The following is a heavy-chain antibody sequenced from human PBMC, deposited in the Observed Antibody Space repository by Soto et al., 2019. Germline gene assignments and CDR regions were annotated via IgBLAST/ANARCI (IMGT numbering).Heavy chain of an antibody. CDR3: ARGSSNWAYYVDF. V-gene: IGHV3-48*02. J-gene: IGHJ4*02. D-gene: IGHD6-13*01. CDR1: GFTFSSYS. Sequence: EVHLVESGGGLVQPGGSLRLSCAASGFTFSSYSLNWVRQAPGKGLEWDSYITSRGTTVYYADSVRGRFTISRDNAKKSMYLHMNSLRDDDPAVYYCARGSSNWAYYVDFWGQGTLVTVSS. CDR2: ITSRGTTV.